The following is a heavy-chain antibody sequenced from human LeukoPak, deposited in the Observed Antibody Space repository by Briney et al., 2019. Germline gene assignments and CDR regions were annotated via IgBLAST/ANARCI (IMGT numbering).Heavy chain of an antibody. CDR2: IYNSGNT. CDR3: ARPSRDGYRYTFDY. Sequence: PSETLSLTCTVSGGSIGSYYWSWIRQPPGKGLEWIGYIYNSGNTNYSPSLKSRVSISVDTPKNQFSLKLSSVTAADTAVYYCARPSRDGYRYTFDYWGQGILVPVSS. J-gene: IGHJ4*02. CDR1: GGSIGSYY. D-gene: IGHD5-24*01. V-gene: IGHV4-59*01.